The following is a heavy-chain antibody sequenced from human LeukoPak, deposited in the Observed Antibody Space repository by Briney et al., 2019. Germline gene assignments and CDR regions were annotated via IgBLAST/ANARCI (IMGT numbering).Heavy chain of an antibody. V-gene: IGHV3-23*01. D-gene: IGHD2-15*01. CDR2: ISATGGTT. CDR3: AKNGDRGAYCSGGSCYPYYYYYIDV. CDR1: GFTFSSYW. J-gene: IGHJ6*03. Sequence: GGSLRLSCAASGFTFSSYWMSWVRQAQGKGLKWFSAISATGGTTYYADSVKGRFTISRDNSKNTLYLQMNSLRAEDTDIYYCAKNGDRGAYCSGGSCYPYYYYYIDVWGKGTTVTISS.